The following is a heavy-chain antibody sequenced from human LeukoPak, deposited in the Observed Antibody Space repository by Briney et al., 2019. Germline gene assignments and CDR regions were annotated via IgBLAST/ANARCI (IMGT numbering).Heavy chain of an antibody. CDR1: RSTFRNYW. J-gene: IGHJ4*02. D-gene: IGHD2-2*01. Sequence: GGSLRLSCTASRSTFRNYWMGWVRQPPGRGLEWVANIKQDGSEKYYVDSVKGRFTISRDNAKNSLVLQMSSLRAEDTAVYYCARDTYASSGLDYWGQGTLVTVSS. CDR3: ARDTYASSGLDY. CDR2: IKQDGSEK. V-gene: IGHV3-7*05.